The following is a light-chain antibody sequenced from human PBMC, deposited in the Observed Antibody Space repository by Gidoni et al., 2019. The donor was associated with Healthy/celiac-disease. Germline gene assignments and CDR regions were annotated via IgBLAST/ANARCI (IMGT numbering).Light chain of an antibody. Sequence: EIVLTQSPATLSLSPGERATLSCRASQSVSSYLAWYQQKPGKAPRLLIYDASSRATGIPARFSGSGSGTDFTLTISSLEPEDFAVYYCQQRSNWSITFGQGTRLEIK. CDR1: QSVSSY. J-gene: IGKJ5*01. CDR2: DAS. CDR3: QQRSNWSIT. V-gene: IGKV3-11*01.